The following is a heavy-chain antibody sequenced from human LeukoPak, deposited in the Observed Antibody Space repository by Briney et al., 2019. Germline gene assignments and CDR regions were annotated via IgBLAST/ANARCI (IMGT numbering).Heavy chain of an antibody. V-gene: IGHV3-33*01. J-gene: IGHJ4*02. CDR2: ICDDGSNK. CDR1: GFTFSSYG. Sequence: GGSLRLSCAASGFTFSSYGMHWVRQAPGKGLEWVAVICDDGSNKYYADSVKGRFTISRDNSKNTLYLQMNSLRAEDTAVYYCARGRRRGLNDDWGGCFDSWGQGTLVTVSS. D-gene: IGHD3-16*01. CDR3: ARGRRRGLNDDWGGCFDS.